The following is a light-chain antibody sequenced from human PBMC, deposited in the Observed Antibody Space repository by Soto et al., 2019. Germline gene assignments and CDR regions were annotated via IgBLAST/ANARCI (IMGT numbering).Light chain of an antibody. Sequence: SYELSHPPSVSVAPGQTARITCGGNNIGSYNVHWYQQKPGLAPVLVVYDDRDRPSGSPERFSGSNSGNTAALTISRVEAGDEADYYCQVWDTTSDHFFFGHGTKVTVL. V-gene: IGLV3-21*02. CDR2: DDR. CDR1: NIGSYN. J-gene: IGLJ1*01. CDR3: QVWDTTSDHFF.